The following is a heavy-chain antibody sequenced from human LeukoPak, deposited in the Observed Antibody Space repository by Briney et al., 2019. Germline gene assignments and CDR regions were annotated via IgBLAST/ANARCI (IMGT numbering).Heavy chain of an antibody. J-gene: IGHJ4*02. D-gene: IGHD2-15*01. Sequence: GGSLRLSCAASGFTFSDYAMTWVRQAPGKGLEWVSGISGSGGSTYYADSVKGRFTISRDNSKNPMYLQMNSMRAEDKDIYYCTKAADSLGYCSSGTCRGWVDHWGQGNVVTVS. CDR3: TKAADSLGYCSSGTCRGWVDH. CDR2: ISGSGGST. V-gene: IGHV3-23*01. CDR1: GFTFSDYA.